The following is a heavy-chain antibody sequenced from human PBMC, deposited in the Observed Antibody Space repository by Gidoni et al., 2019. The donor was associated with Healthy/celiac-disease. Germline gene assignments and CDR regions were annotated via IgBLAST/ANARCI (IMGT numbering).Heavy chain of an antibody. Sequence: QVQLVQSGAEVKKPGASVKVSCKASGYTFTSYDINWVRQATGQGLEWMGWMNPNSGKTGYAQKFQGRVTMTRNTSISTAYMELSSLRSEDTAVYYCARGCLYFYRGMIASDRKDNWFDPWGQGTLVTVSS. CDR2: MNPNSGKT. J-gene: IGHJ5*02. D-gene: IGHD3-22*01. CDR3: ARGCLYFYRGMIASDRKDNWFDP. CDR1: GYTFTSYD. V-gene: IGHV1-8*01.